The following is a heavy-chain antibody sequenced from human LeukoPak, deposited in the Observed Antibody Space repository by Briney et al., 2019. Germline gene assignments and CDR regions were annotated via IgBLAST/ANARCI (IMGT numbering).Heavy chain of an antibody. D-gene: IGHD2-15*01. CDR2: ISGSGNTI. J-gene: IGHJ3*02. V-gene: IGHV3-48*03. CDR1: GFTFSTYE. Sequence: GGSLRLSCAASGFTFSTYEMNWVRQAPGKGLEWISYISGSGNTIEYADSVKGRFTIFRDNVNNSLYLQMNSLRYEDTAVYYCARVWCSGGSCYSSRGAFDIWGQGTMVTVSS. CDR3: ARVWCSGGSCYSSRGAFDI.